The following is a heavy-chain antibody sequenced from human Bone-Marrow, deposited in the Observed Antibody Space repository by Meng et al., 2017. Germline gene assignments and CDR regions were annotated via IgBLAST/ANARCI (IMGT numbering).Heavy chain of an antibody. CDR1: GFTFRSYG. Sequence: EVQLLESGGGLVQPGGSLRLSCAASGFTFRSYGMTWVRQAPGKGLEWVSTISGSGVTHYADSVKGRFTISRDDSKSTLYVQMNSLRAEDTAIYYCAKDLISGVFDYWGQGTLVTVSS. J-gene: IGHJ4*02. CDR3: AKDLISGVFDY. D-gene: IGHD1-26*01. V-gene: IGHV3-23*01. CDR2: ISGSGVT.